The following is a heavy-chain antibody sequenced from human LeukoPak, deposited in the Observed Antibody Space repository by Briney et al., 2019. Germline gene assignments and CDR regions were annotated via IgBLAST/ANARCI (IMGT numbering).Heavy chain of an antibody. J-gene: IGHJ4*02. CDR2: ISLSGLT. CDR3: SRESGAFSPFGY. D-gene: IGHD1-26*01. Sequence: SGTLSLTCGVSGGSISSTNWWSWVRQPPGQGLEWIGEISLSGLTNYNPSLKSRVTMSLDKSKNHLSLNLTSVTAADMAVYYCSRESGAFSPFGYWGQGTLVTVSS. CDR1: GGSISSTNW. V-gene: IGHV4-4*02.